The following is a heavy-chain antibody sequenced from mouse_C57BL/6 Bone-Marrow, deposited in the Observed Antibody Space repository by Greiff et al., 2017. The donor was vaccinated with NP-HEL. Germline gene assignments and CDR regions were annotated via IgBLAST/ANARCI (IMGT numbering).Heavy chain of an antibody. CDR1: GYTFTSYW. Sequence: VQLQQPGAELVKPGASVKLSCKASGYTFTSYWMQWVKQRPGQGLEWIGEIDPSDSYTNYNQKFKGKATLTVDPSSSTAYMQLSSLTSEDSAVYYCARWNYDGGGYAMDYWGQGTSVTVSS. J-gene: IGHJ4*01. D-gene: IGHD2-4*01. CDR3: ARWNYDGGGYAMDY. CDR2: IDPSDSYT. V-gene: IGHV1-50*01.